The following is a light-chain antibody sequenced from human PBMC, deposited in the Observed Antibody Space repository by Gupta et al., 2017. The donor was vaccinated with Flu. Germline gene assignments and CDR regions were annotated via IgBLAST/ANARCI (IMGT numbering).Light chain of an antibody. CDR2: KAS. V-gene: IGKV1-5*03. Sequence: DIQMTQSPSTLSASVGDRVTITCRASESITYWLAWYQQKPGKAPKLLIYKASTLESGVPSRFSGSGSGTEFTRTISSLQPDDFATYYCQQYANSRTFGQGTKVEIK. J-gene: IGKJ1*01. CDR3: QQYANSRT. CDR1: ESITYW.